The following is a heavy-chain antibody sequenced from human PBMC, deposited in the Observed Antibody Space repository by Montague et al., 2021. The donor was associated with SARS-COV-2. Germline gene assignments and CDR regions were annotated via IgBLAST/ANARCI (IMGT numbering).Heavy chain of an antibody. V-gene: IGHV4-59*08. CDR2: IHYNVHK. D-gene: IGHD3-10*01. Sequence: SETLSLTCNVSGVSISNYHWSWIRQPPGKGLEFIGYIHYNVHKNEKPSRQSGVTMSVDTSKNQVSLKLASVTAADTAVYYCARHDNSGTYPMDVWGQGTTLTVSS. CDR3: ARHDNSGTYPMDV. J-gene: IGHJ6*02. CDR1: GVSISNYH.